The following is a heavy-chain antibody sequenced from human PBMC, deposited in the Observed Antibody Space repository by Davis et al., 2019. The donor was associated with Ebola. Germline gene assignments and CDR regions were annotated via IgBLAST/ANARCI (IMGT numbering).Heavy chain of an antibody. CDR1: GFTFSSYA. J-gene: IGHJ3*02. V-gene: IGHV3-23*01. D-gene: IGHD3-3*01. Sequence: GESLKISCAASGFTFSSYAMSWVRQAPGKGLEWVSAISGSGGGTYYADSVKGRFTISRDNSKNTLYLQMNSLRAEDTAIYYCAKDKNYDFWGGYPHDAFDIWGQGTMVTVSS. CDR3: AKDKNYDFWGGYPHDAFDI. CDR2: ISGSGGGT.